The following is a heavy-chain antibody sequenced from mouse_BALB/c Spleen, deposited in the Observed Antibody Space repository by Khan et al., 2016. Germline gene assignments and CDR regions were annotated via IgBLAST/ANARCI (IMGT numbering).Heavy chain of an antibody. CDR1: GYIFTSYW. V-gene: IGHV1-69*02. CDR3: TRSGGSFYDY. Sequence: QVQLKQSGAELVRPGASVKLSCKASGYIFTSYWLNWVKQRPGQGLEWIGNIYPSDSYTNYNQKFKDKAALTVDKSSSTAYMQLSSPTSEDSAGYYCTRSGGSFYDYWGQGTTLTVSS. CDR2: IYPSDSYT. D-gene: IGHD1-1*01. J-gene: IGHJ2*01.